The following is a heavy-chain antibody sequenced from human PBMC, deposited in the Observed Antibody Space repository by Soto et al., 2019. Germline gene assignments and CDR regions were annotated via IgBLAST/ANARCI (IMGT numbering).Heavy chain of an antibody. J-gene: IGHJ4*02. D-gene: IGHD3-3*01. CDR3: ARVEDDFWSGYAY. CDR1: GGSFSGYY. Sequence: QVQLQQWGAGLLKPSETLSLTCAVYGGSFSGYYWSWIRQPPGKGLEWIGEINHSGSTHYNPSLKSRVTISVDTSKNQCSLKLSSVTAADTAVYYCARVEDDFWSGYAYWGQGTLVTVSS. V-gene: IGHV4-34*01. CDR2: INHSGST.